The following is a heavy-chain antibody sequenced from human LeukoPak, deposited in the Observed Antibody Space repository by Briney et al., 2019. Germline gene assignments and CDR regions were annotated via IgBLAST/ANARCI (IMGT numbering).Heavy chain of an antibody. CDR3: ARDGGQSYDILSGYYNNDWFDP. Sequence: ASVKVSCKASGYTFTSYGINWVRQAPGQGLEWMGWISAYNGNTDYAQYPQGRVTMTTDTSTSTAYMELRSLRSDDTAVYYCARDGGQSYDILSGYYNNDWFDPWGQGTLVTVSS. CDR2: ISAYNGNT. D-gene: IGHD3-9*01. V-gene: IGHV1-18*01. CDR1: GYTFTSYG. J-gene: IGHJ5*02.